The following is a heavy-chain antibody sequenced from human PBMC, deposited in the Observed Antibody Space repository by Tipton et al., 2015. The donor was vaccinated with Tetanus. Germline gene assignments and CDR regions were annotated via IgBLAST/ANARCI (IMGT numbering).Heavy chain of an antibody. J-gene: IGHJ4*02. CDR2: VYYNGNT. CDR3: AREVPAAGHFDS. D-gene: IGHD2-2*01. V-gene: IGHV4-61*01. CDR1: GGSLRSGNYQ. Sequence: TLSLTCTVSGGSLRSGNYQWNWIRQPPGKGLEWIGYVYYNGNTHYNPALKSRVTISVDTSKNQFSLKLSSVTAADTAIYYCAREVPAAGHFDSWGQGTLVTVSS.